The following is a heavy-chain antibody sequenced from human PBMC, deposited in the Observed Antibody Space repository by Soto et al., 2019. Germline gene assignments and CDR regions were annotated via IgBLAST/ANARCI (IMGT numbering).Heavy chain of an antibody. D-gene: IGHD4-4*01. V-gene: IGHV3-23*01. CDR3: ALCRYSNYDYYYYYGMDV. CDR2: ISGSGGST. CDR1: VFTVSSYA. J-gene: IGHJ6*02. Sequence: PGGSLRLSGAASVFTVSSYAMSWVREAPGKGLEWVSAISGSGGSTYYADSVKGRFTISRDNSKNTLYLQMNSLRAEDTAVYYCALCRYSNYDYYYYYGMDVWGQGTTVTVSS.